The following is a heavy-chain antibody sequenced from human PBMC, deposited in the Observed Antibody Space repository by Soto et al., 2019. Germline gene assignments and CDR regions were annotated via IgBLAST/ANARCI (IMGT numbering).Heavy chain of an antibody. V-gene: IGHV1-2*04. J-gene: IGHJ6*02. CDR3: ARASGTVTTGHYYGMDV. D-gene: IGHD4-4*01. CDR1: GYTFTGYY. CDR2: INPNSGGT. Sequence: QVQLVQSGAEVKKPGASVKVSCKASGYTFTGYYMHWVRQAPGQGLEWMGWINPNSGGTNYAQKFQGWVTMTRDTSISTAYMELSRLRSDDTAVYYCARASGTVTTGHYYGMDVWGQGTTVTVSS.